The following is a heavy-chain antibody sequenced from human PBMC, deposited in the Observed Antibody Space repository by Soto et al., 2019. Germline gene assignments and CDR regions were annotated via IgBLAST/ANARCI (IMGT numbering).Heavy chain of an antibody. V-gene: IGHV4-4*02. CDR3: ARSEATALDY. CDR1: GDSMSSSNW. Sequence: QVQLQESGPGLLKPSGTLSLTCTVSGDSMSSSNWWNWVRQPPGKGLEWIGEAHHSGRTNYNPSLKSRVTISVDRSQNQFSLQLTSVTAADTAVYYCARSEATALDYWGQGTLVTVSS. J-gene: IGHJ4*02. CDR2: AHHSGRT.